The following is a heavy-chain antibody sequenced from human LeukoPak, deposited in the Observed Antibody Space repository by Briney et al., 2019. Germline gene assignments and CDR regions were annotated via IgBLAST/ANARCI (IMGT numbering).Heavy chain of an antibody. J-gene: IGHJ4*02. D-gene: IGHD3-22*01. CDR1: GITLSNYG. CDR2: ISDSGGRT. Sequence: GGSLRLSCAVSGITLSNYGMSWVRQAPGKGLEWVAGISDSGGRTNYADSVKGRFTISRDNPENTLYLQMNSLRVEDTAVYFCAKRGVVIRVILVGFHKEAYYFDSWGQGALVTVSS. CDR3: AKRGVVIRVILVGFHKEAYYFDS. V-gene: IGHV3-23*01.